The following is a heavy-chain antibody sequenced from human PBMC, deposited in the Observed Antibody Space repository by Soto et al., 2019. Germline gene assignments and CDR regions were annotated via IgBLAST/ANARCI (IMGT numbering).Heavy chain of an antibody. V-gene: IGHV1-18*01. CDR1: GYTFTSYG. CDR3: AREKNVDTAMVTTFDY. CDR2: ISAYNGNT. Sequence: QVQLVQSGAEVKKPGASVKVSCKASGYTFTSYGISWVRQAPGQWLEWMGWISAYNGNTNYAQKLQGRVTMTTDTSTSTAYMELRSLRSDDTAVYYCAREKNVDTAMVTTFDYWGQGTLVTVSS. J-gene: IGHJ4*02. D-gene: IGHD5-18*01.